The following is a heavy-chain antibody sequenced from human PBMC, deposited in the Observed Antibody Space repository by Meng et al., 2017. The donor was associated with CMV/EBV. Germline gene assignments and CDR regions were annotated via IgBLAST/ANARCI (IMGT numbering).Heavy chain of an antibody. J-gene: IGHJ6*02. CDR2: IIPILGIA. V-gene: IGHV1-69*02. D-gene: IGHD1-26*01. Sequence: SVKVSCKASGGTFSSHTISWVRQAPGQGLEWMGRIIPILGIANYAQKFQGRVTITADKSTSTAYMELSSLRSEDTAVYYCARGFREWELYTGVGGMDVWGQGTTVTVSS. CDR1: GGTFSSHT. CDR3: ARGFREWELYTGVGGMDV.